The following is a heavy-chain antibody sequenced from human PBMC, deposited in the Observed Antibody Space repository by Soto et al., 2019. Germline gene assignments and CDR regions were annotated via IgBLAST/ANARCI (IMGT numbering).Heavy chain of an antibody. J-gene: IGHJ6*02. CDR2: ISYDGSNN. V-gene: IGHV3-30*18. CDR1: GFTFSSYG. Sequence: QVQLVESGGGVVQPGRSLRLSCAASGFTFSSYGMHWVRQAPGKGLEWVAVISYDGSNNYYADSVKGRFTISRDNSKNTLYLQMNSLRAEDTAVYYCAKDGMDVWGQGTTVTVSS. CDR3: AKDGMDV.